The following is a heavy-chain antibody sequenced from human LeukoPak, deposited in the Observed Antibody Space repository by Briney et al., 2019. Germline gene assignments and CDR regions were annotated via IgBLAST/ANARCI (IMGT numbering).Heavy chain of an antibody. J-gene: IGHJ6*04. CDR3: ARDVVVNFWVSYGTYNYYYHMDV. Sequence: GGSLRLSCAASGFTFSNYWMSWVRQAPGKGLEWVANIKEDGGEKDYVDSVKGRFTISRDNAQSSLYLQMDSLRAEDTAVYYCARDVVVNFWVSYGTYNYYYHMDVWGNGTTVTVSS. CDR1: GFTFSNYW. CDR2: IKEDGGEK. D-gene: IGHD3-16*01. V-gene: IGHV3-7*01.